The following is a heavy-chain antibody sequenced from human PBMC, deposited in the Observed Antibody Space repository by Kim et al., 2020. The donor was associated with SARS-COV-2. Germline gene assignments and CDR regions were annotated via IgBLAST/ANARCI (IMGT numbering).Heavy chain of an antibody. CDR2: IYYSGST. D-gene: IGHD6-19*01. CDR3: ARERIAVAGTDAFDI. V-gene: IGHV4-59*01. CDR1: GGSISSYY. Sequence: SETLSLTCTVSGGSISSYYWSWIRQPPGKGLEWIGYIYYSGSTNYNPSLKSRVTISVDTSKNQFSLKLSSVTAADTAVYYCARERIAVAGTDAFDIWGQGTMVTVSS. J-gene: IGHJ3*02.